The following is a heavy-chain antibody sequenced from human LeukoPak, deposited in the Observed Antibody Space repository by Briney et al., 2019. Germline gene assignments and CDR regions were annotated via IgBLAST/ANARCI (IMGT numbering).Heavy chain of an antibody. V-gene: IGHV3-23*01. D-gene: IGHD2-15*01. Sequence: GGSLRLSCAASGFSFSNYAMNWVRRAPGKGLEWVSAISGGDDSTYYADSVRGRFTISRDNSKNTLYLQMYSLRAEDTAVYYCAKNARYCSGTTCYYYYGLDVWGQGTTVTVSS. CDR2: ISGGDDST. CDR3: AKNARYCSGTTCYYYYGLDV. CDR1: GFSFSNYA. J-gene: IGHJ6*02.